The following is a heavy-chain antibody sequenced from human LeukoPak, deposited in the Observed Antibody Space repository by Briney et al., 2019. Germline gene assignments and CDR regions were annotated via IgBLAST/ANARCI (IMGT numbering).Heavy chain of an antibody. V-gene: IGHV4-4*07. Sequence: SETLSLTCTVSGGSISSYYWSWIRQPAGKGLEWIGRIYSSGSTNYNPSLKSRVTMSVDTSKNQFSLKLRSVTAADTAVYYCARDLVYYYGSGLKSDDAFDIWGQGTMVTVSS. CDR2: IYSSGST. CDR1: GGSISSYY. D-gene: IGHD3-10*01. CDR3: ARDLVYYYGSGLKSDDAFDI. J-gene: IGHJ3*02.